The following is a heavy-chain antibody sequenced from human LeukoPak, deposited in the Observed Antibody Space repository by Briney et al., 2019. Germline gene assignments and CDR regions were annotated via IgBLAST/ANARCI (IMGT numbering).Heavy chain of an antibody. V-gene: IGHV1-69*13. CDR1: GGTFSSYA. J-gene: IGHJ5*02. Sequence: ASVKVSCKASGGTFSSYAIRWVRQAPGQGLEWMGGIIPIFGTTNYAQKFQGRVTITADESTSTAYMELSSLRSEDTAVYYCARKVSYSTSNWFDPWGQGTLVTVSS. D-gene: IGHD6-6*01. CDR2: IIPIFGTT. CDR3: ARKVSYSTSNWFDP.